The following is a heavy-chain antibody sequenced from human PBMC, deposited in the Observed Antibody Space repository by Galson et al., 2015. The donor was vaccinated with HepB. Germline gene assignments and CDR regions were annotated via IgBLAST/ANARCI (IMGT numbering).Heavy chain of an antibody. CDR2: ISNDGGSK. D-gene: IGHD3-22*01. Sequence: SLRLSCAGSGFAFNNYGMHWVRQAPGKGLEWVAFISNDGGSKYYADSLKGRLTISRDNSKSTLYLRINSLRAEDTAVFYCAKEVLNLKKYYYDGSGYWWGQGTWSPSPQ. CDR1: GFAFNNYG. V-gene: IGHV3-30*18. J-gene: IGHJ4*02. CDR3: AKEVLNLKKYYYDGSGYW.